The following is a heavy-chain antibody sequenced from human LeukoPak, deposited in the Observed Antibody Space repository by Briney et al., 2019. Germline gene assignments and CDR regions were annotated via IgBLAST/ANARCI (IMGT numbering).Heavy chain of an antibody. Sequence: SETLSLTCTVSGGSVSSGSYYWSWIRQPPGKGLEWIGYIYYSGSTNYNPSLKSRVTISVDTSKNQFSLKLSSVTAADTAVYCCARADYSNYGDAFDIWGQGTMVTVSS. J-gene: IGHJ3*02. CDR2: IYYSGST. V-gene: IGHV4-61*01. CDR1: GGSVSSGSYY. D-gene: IGHD4-11*01. CDR3: ARADYSNYGDAFDI.